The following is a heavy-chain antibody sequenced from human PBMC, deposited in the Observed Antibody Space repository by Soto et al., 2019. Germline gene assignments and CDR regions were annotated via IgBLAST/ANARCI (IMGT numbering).Heavy chain of an antibody. Sequence: QVQLVQSGAAVKKPGSSVKVSCKASGGTFSSYTISWVRQAPGQGLEWMGRIIPILGIANYAQKFQGRVTITADKSTSTAYMELSSLRSEDTAVYYCATIAAAGTVGWFFDYWGQGTLVTVSS. CDR2: IIPILGIA. D-gene: IGHD6-13*01. CDR1: GGTFSSYT. CDR3: ATIAAAGTVGWFFDY. V-gene: IGHV1-69*02. J-gene: IGHJ4*02.